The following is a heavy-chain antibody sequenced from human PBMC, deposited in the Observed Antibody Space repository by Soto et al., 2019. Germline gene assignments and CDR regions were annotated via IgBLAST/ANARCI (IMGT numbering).Heavy chain of an antibody. Sequence: EVQLVESGGGLVQPGGSLRLSCAASGFTFSSYWMSWVRQAPGKGLEWVANIKQDGSEKYYVDSVKGRFTISRDNAKNSLYLQMNSLRAEDTAVYYCARDRSSSWYAGGYYMDVWGKGTTVTDSS. CDR3: ARDRSSSWYAGGYYMDV. D-gene: IGHD6-13*01. CDR2: IKQDGSEK. J-gene: IGHJ6*03. CDR1: GFTFSSYW. V-gene: IGHV3-7*01.